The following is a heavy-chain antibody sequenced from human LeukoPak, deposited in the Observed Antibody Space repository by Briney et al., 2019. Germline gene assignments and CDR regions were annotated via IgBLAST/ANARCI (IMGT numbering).Heavy chain of an antibody. D-gene: IGHD6-19*01. J-gene: IGHJ4*02. CDR2: IYSGGST. CDR3: AKMPVSYSSGWPTFDY. CDR1: GFTVSSNY. Sequence: GGSLRLSCAASGFTVSSNYMSWVRQAPGKGLEWVSVIYSGGSTYYADSVKGRFTISRDNSKNTLYLQMNSLRAEDTAIYYCAKMPVSYSSGWPTFDYGGEGPLVTVSS. V-gene: IGHV3-53*01.